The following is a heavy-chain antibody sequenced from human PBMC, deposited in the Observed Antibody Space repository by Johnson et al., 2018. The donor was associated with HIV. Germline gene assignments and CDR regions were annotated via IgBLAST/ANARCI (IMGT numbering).Heavy chain of an antibody. D-gene: IGHD2-8*01. V-gene: IGHV3-30*04. CDR3: ARDRGYCTNGVCYYDAFDI. Sequence: VQLVESGGGVVQPGRSLRLSCAASGFIFSSYAMHWVRRAPGKGLEWVAVISFDGSEKYYVDSVKGRFTISRDNAKNSLYLQMNSLRAEDTAVYYCARDRGYCTNGVCYYDAFDIWGQGTMVTVS. CDR2: ISFDGSEK. J-gene: IGHJ3*02. CDR1: GFIFSSYA.